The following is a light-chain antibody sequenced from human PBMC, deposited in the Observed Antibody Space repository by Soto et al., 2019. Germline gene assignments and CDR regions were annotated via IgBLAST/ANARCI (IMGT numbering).Light chain of an antibody. Sequence: EIVLTQSPGTLSLSPGERATLSCSASQSVSSSHLAWYQHKPGQAPRLLIYGASSRATGIPDRFSGSGSGTDFTLTISSLQAEDVGLYYCQQYFIAPPTFGGGTKVDIK. CDR1: QSVSSSH. V-gene: IGKV3-20*01. J-gene: IGKJ4*01. CDR2: GAS. CDR3: QQYFIAPPT.